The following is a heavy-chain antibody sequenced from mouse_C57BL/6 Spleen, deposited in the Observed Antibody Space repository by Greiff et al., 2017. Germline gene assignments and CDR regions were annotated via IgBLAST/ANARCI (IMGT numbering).Heavy chain of an antibody. D-gene: IGHD1-1*01. V-gene: IGHV1-15*01. Sequence: VQLQQSGAELVRPGASVTLSCKASGYTFTDYEMHWVKQTPVHGLEWIGAIDPETGGTAYNQKFKGKAILTADKSSSTAYMVLRSLTSEDSAVYYCTRGTTVVRAMDYWGQGTSVTVSS. CDR2: IDPETGGT. CDR1: GYTFTDYE. J-gene: IGHJ4*01. CDR3: TRGTTVVRAMDY.